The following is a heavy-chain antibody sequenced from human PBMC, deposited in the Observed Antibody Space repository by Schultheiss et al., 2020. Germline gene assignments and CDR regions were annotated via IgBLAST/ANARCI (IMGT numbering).Heavy chain of an antibody. CDR3: AGGNVDTAMNWFDP. J-gene: IGHJ5*02. Sequence: AAVKVSCKASGYTFTSYDINWVRQATGQGLEWMGWMNPNSGNTGYAQKFQGRVTMTRNTSISTAYMELSSLRSEDTAVYYCAGGNVDTAMNWFDPWGQGTLVTVSS. D-gene: IGHD5-18*01. CDR2: MNPNSGNT. CDR1: GYTFTSYD. V-gene: IGHV1-8*01.